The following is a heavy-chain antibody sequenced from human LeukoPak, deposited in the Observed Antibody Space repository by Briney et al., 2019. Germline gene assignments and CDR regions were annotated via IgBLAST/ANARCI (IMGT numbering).Heavy chain of an antibody. CDR2: ISGSGGST. Sequence: GGSLKLSCVASGFTFSSYAMSWVRQAPGKGLEWVSGISGSGGSTYYADSVKGRFTISRDNSKNTLYLQMNSLRAEDTAVYYCAKDPSTRFDYWGQGTLVTVSS. CDR1: GFTFSSYA. V-gene: IGHV3-23*01. J-gene: IGHJ4*02. CDR3: AKDPSTRFDY.